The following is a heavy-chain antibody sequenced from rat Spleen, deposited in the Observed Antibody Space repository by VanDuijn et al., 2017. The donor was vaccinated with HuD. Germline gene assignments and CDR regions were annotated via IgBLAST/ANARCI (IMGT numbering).Heavy chain of an antibody. CDR1: RFTFSDYY. CDR3: ITDRVYYDDSYLMDA. CDR2: ISYDGGGT. D-gene: IGHD1-12*02. J-gene: IGHJ3*01. V-gene: IGHV5-20*01. Sequence: EVQLVESGGGLVQPGGSLKLSCAASRFTFSDYYMAWVRQAPTKGLEWVASISYDGGGTYYRDSVKGLFTISRDNANSSLYLQMDSLRSEDTATYYCITDRVYYDDSYLMDAWGQGILVTVSS.